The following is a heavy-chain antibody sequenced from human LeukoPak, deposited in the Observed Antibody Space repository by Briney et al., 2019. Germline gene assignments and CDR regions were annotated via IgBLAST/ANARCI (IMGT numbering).Heavy chain of an antibody. J-gene: IGHJ6*03. V-gene: IGHV3-48*01. CDR1: GFTFSSYS. D-gene: IGHD3-3*01. CDR2: ISSSSSTI. Sequence: GGSLRLSCAASGFTFSSYSMNWVRQAPGKGLEWVSYISSSSSTIYYADSVKGRFTISRDNAKNSLYLQMNSLRAEDTAVYYCARELRFLEWLSGDYMGVWGKGTTVTVSS. CDR3: ARELRFLEWLSGDYMGV.